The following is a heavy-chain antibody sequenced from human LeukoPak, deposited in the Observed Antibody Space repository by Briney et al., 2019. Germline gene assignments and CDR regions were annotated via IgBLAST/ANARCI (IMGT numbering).Heavy chain of an antibody. CDR1: GYSFSSYW. D-gene: IGHD6-13*01. CDR2: IHPGNSET. V-gene: IGHV5-51*01. J-gene: IGHJ4*02. Sequence: GESLKISCKGSGYSFSSYWIAWVRQMPGKGLEWMGIIHPGNSETTYNPSFKGHVTMSADKSISTAYLQWSSLEDTDTAKYYCARRLSTIAISAANDYWGQGTLVTVSS. CDR3: ARRLSTIAISAANDY.